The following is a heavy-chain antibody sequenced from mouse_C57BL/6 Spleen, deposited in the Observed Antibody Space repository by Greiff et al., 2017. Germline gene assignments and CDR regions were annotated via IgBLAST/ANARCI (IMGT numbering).Heavy chain of an antibody. V-gene: IGHV1-52*01. Sequence: VQLQQPGAELVRPGSSVKLSCKASGYTFTSYWMHWVKQRPIQGLEWIGNIDPSDSETHYNQKFKDKATLTVDKSSSTAYMQLSSLTSEDSAVYYCARTEAYYGSSYWYFDVWGTGTTVTVSS. D-gene: IGHD1-1*01. CDR2: IDPSDSET. J-gene: IGHJ1*03. CDR3: ARTEAYYGSSYWYFDV. CDR1: GYTFTSYW.